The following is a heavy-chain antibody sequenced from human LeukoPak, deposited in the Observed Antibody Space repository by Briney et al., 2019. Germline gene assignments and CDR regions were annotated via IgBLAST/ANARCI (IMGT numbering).Heavy chain of an antibody. CDR2: IYYSGST. V-gene: IGHV4-59*01. D-gene: IGHD3-22*01. Sequence: SETLSLTCTVSGGSISSYYWRWIRQPPGKGLEWIGYIYYSGSTNYYASLERRLTILVDTSKKQLFLKLSSVTAADTAVYYCARAPYYYDNSGYGPRVRWFDPWGQGTLVTVSS. CDR3: ARAPYYYDNSGYGPRVRWFDP. J-gene: IGHJ5*02. CDR1: GGSISSYY.